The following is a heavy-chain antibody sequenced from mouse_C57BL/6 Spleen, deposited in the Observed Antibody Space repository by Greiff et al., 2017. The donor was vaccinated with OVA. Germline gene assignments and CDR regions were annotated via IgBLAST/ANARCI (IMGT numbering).Heavy chain of an antibody. Sequence: EVKVEESGGGLVKPGGSLKLSCAASGFTFSSYAMSWVRQTPEKRLEWVATISDGGSYTYYPDNVKGRFTISRDNAKNNLYLQMSHLKSEDTAMYYCARDRTTVVAYYFDYWGQGTTLTVSS. CDR1: GFTFSSYA. V-gene: IGHV5-4*01. J-gene: IGHJ2*01. D-gene: IGHD1-1*01. CDR3: ARDRTTVVAYYFDY. CDR2: ISDGGSYT.